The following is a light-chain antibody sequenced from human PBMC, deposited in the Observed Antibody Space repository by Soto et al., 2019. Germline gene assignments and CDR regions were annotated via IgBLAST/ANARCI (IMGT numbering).Light chain of an antibody. CDR2: WAS. V-gene: IGKV4-1*01. CDR3: QQYYNSPIT. J-gene: IGKJ5*01. Sequence: IVMTQSPDSLAASLGERTTITCKSSQSVLSSSNNWNYLAWFQQKPGQPPKALIYWASTRESGVHDRISGSGSGTDFTLTISSLQAEDVAVYYYQQYYNSPITFGQGTRLEIK. CDR1: QSVLSSSNNWNY.